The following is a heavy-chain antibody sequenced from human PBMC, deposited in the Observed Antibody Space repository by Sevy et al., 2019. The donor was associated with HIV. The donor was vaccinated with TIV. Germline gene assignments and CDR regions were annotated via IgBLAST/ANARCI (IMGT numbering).Heavy chain of an antibody. D-gene: IGHD3-22*01. CDR2: IKEDGSEK. J-gene: IGHJ4*02. CDR3: ARHYRTDPFYYSGSGGYYYPSYFDS. Sequence: GGSLRLSCAASGFTFSSYWMTWVRQAPGKGLEWVANIKEDGSEKFYGDSVKGRLNISRDNAKNSLYLQMNSLRAEDRAVYYSARHYRTDPFYYSGSGGYYYPSYFDSWGQGTLVTVSS. V-gene: IGHV3-7*01. CDR1: GFTFSSYW.